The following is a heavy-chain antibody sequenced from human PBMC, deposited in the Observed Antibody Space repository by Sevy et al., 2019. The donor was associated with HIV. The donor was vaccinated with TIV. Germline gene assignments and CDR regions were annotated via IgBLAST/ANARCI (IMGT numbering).Heavy chain of an antibody. Sequence: WETLSLTCTVSGGPISSYYWSWIRQPPGKKLEWIGYIDYRGSTKYNPSLNSRVTMSVDTSKNQFSLKLTSVTAADTAVYYCAKAVTVVTPFDYWGQGTLVTVSS. D-gene: IGHD2-21*02. V-gene: IGHV4-59*01. CDR2: IDYRGST. CDR3: AKAVTVVTPFDY. CDR1: GGPISSYY. J-gene: IGHJ4*02.